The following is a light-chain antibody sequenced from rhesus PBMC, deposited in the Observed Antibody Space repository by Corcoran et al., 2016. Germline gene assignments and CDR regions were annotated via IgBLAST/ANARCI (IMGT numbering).Light chain of an antibody. CDR3: QHDYSWPLT. J-gene: IGKJ4*01. Sequence: EIVMTQSPATLSLSPGERATLSCRASQSVSSSLAWYQQKPGQAPKLLIYGASSRATGIPDRFRGSGYGTELTLTISSLEPEEVGVNYCQHDYSWPLTFGGGTKVELK. CDR2: GAS. CDR1: QSVSSS. V-gene: IGKV3-42*01.